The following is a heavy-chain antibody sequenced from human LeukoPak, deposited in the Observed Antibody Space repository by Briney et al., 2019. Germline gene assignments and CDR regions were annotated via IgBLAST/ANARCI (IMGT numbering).Heavy chain of an antibody. J-gene: IGHJ4*02. CDR1: GGSISSSSYY. D-gene: IGHD6-13*01. Sequence: SETLSLTCIVSGGSISSSSYYWGWIRQTPGKGLEWIGSIYYSGSTYYNPSLKSRVTISVDTSKNQFSLKLSSVTAADTAVYYCASRYSSTFSFDYWGQGTLVTVAS. V-gene: IGHV4-39*07. CDR2: IYYSGST. CDR3: ASRYSSTFSFDY.